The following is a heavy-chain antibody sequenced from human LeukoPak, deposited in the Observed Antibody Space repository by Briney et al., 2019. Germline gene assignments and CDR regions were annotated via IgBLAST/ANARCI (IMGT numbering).Heavy chain of an antibody. Sequence: SHTLSLTCAVSGGSISSGGYSWSWIRQPPGKGLEWIGFLHRSGSTFYNPSLKNRVTISVDRSKNQFSLKLSSVTAADTAVYYCATNFYGSGGFDPWGRGTLVTVSS. CDR2: LHRSGST. D-gene: IGHD3-10*01. CDR1: GGSISSGGYS. J-gene: IGHJ5*02. CDR3: ATNFYGSGGFDP. V-gene: IGHV4-30-2*01.